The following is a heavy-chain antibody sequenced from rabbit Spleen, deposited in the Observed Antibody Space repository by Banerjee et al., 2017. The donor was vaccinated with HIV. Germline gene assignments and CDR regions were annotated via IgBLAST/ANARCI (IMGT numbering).Heavy chain of an antibody. CDR1: GFDFSKYG. D-gene: IGHD8-1*01. CDR2: IEPIFGNT. V-gene: IGHV1S47*01. Sequence: QEQLVESGGGLVQPGGSLKLSCTASGFDFSKYGMSWVRQAPGKGLEWIGYIEPIFGNTYYANWVNGRFTISSHNAQNTLYLQLNSLTAADTATYFCARDGVGGSYFALWGPGTLVTVS. J-gene: IGHJ4*01. CDR3: ARDGVGGSYFAL.